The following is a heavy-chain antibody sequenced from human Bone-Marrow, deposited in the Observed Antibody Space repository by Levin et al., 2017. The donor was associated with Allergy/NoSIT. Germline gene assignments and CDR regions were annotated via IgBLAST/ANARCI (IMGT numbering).Heavy chain of an antibody. D-gene: IGHD2-21*02. CDR3: ARSGDYGISFDF. V-gene: IGHV4-34*01. CDR2: INHSGGA. Sequence: AVSGASFSGYSYTWIRQPPGRGREGIGEINHSGGATYTPSLPSRVTISVDTSKSQFSLKLSSVTAADTAVYYCARSGDYGISFDFWGRGTLVAVSS. J-gene: IGHJ4*02. CDR1: GASFSGYS.